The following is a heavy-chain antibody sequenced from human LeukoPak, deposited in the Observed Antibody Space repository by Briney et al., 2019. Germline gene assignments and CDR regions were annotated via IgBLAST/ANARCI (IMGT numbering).Heavy chain of an antibody. V-gene: IGHV4-59*08. CDR2: IYYTGDT. D-gene: IGHD2-21*02. J-gene: IGHJ4*02. CDR1: GGSISSYY. Sequence: SETLSLTCTVSGGSISSYYWSWTRQPPGKGLEWIGYIYYTGDTRSNPSLKSRVTLLVDTSKNQFSLRLTSVTAADTAVYYCARHQRGFCDGGDCPYYFDHWGQGTLVTVSS. CDR3: ARHQRGFCDGGDCPYYFDH.